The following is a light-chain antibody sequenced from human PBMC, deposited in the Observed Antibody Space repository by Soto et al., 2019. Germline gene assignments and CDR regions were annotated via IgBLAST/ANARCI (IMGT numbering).Light chain of an antibody. CDR1: QSITTW. V-gene: IGKV1-39*01. CDR2: AAS. Sequence: IPMTQSPSTLSAYVGDSVTITCRASQSITTWLAWYQQRPGKAPKLLIYAASTLQSGVPSRFSGSGSGTDFTLTISSLQPEDFATYFCQQSWTFGQGTKVDI. J-gene: IGKJ1*01. CDR3: QQSWT.